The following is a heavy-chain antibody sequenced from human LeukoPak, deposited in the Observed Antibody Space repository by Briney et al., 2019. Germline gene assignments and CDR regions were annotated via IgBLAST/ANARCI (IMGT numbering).Heavy chain of an antibody. Sequence: PGRSLRLSCVASGFTFSSYAMHWVRQAPGKGLEWVAVISYDGSNKYYADSVKGRFTISRDNSKNTLYLQMNSLKTEDTALYFCTRHLQGENYDILAGWGQGTLVTVSS. J-gene: IGHJ4*02. D-gene: IGHD3-9*01. CDR3: TRHLQGENYDILAG. V-gene: IGHV3-30-3*01. CDR1: GFTFSSYA. CDR2: ISYDGSNK.